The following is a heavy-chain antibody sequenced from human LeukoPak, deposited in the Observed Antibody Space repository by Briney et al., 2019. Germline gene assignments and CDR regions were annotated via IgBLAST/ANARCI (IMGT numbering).Heavy chain of an antibody. Sequence: PSETLSLTCTVSGDSFSDFSYYWGWIRQPPGKGLEWIANIYYSGSTYYNPSLKSRVTISVDTSKNQFSLKLSSVTAADTAVYYCAGLIRPGWFDPWGQGTLVTVSS. V-gene: IGHV4-39*01. CDR3: AGLIRPGWFDP. J-gene: IGHJ5*02. CDR1: GDSFSDFSYY. D-gene: IGHD1-14*01. CDR2: IYYSGST.